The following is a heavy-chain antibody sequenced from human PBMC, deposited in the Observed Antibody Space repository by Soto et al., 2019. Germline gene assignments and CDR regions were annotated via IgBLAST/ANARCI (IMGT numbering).Heavy chain of an antibody. D-gene: IGHD4-17*01. V-gene: IGHV4-34*01. Sequence: QVQLQQWGAGLLKPSETLSLTCAVYGGSFSGYYWSWIRQPPGKGLEWNGEINHSGSTNYNPSLKSRVTISVDTSKNQFSLKLSSVTAADTAVYYCARGRPRWGYGDYHFDYWGQGTLVTVSS. J-gene: IGHJ4*02. CDR2: INHSGST. CDR3: ARGRPRWGYGDYHFDY. CDR1: GGSFSGYY.